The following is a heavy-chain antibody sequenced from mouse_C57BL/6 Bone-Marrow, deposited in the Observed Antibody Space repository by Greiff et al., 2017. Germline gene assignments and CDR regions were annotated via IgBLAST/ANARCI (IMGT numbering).Heavy chain of an antibody. Sequence: QVQLQQPGAELVRPGTSVKLSCKASGYTFTSYWMHWVQQRPGQGLEWIGVIDPSDSYTNYNQKFKGKATLTVDTSSSTAYMQLSSLTSEDSAVYYCAIIYYYGSSYRAMDYWGQGTSVTVSS. CDR2: IDPSDSYT. V-gene: IGHV1-59*01. D-gene: IGHD1-1*01. CDR3: AIIYYYGSSYRAMDY. CDR1: GYTFTSYW. J-gene: IGHJ4*01.